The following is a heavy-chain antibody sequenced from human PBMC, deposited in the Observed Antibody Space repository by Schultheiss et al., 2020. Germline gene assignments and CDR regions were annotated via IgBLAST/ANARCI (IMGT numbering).Heavy chain of an antibody. J-gene: IGHJ6*02. V-gene: IGHV3-74*01. CDR3: ARAQWDCSGGSCYDYYGMDV. D-gene: IGHD2-15*01. Sequence: GESLKISCAASGFTFSSYWMHWVRQAPGKGLVWVSRINSDGSSTSYADSVKGRFTISRDNAKNTLYLQMNSLRAEDTAVYYCARAQWDCSGGSCYDYYGMDVWGQGTTVTVSS. CDR2: INSDGSST. CDR1: GFTFSSYW.